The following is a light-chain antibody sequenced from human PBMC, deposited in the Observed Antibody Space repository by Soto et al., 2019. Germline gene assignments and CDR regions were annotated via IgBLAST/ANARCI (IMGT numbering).Light chain of an antibody. Sequence: SYELTQPPSVSVAPGQTARITCEGHNIGSKSVHWYQLRPGQAPEVVLYDDTDRPSGIPERFSGSNSGDTATLTITRVEAGDGADYYCQVRDSSNDYLVFGGGTKLTV. CDR1: NIGSKS. CDR2: DDT. CDR3: QVRDSSNDYLV. V-gene: IGLV3-21*02. J-gene: IGLJ3*02.